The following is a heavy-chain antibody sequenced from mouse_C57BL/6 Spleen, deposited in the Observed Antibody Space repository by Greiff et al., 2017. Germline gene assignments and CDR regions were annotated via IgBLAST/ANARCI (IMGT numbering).Heavy chain of an antibody. CDR3: TRRGYYGSSYCFDY. Sequence: QVQLKQSGAELVRPGASVTLSCKASGYTFTDYEMHWVKQTPVHGLEWIGAIDPETGGTAYNQKFKGKAILTADKSSSTAYMELRSLTSEDSAVYYCTRRGYYGSSYCFDYWGQGTTLTVSS. CDR1: GYTFTDYE. D-gene: IGHD1-1*01. J-gene: IGHJ2*01. CDR2: IDPETGGT. V-gene: IGHV1-15*01.